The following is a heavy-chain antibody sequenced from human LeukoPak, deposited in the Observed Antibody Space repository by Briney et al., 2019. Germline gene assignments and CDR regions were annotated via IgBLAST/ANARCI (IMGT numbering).Heavy chain of an antibody. Sequence: SETLSLTCTVSGGFISSHYWSWIRQPPGKGLEWIGYIYYSGSTNYNPSLKSRVTISVDTSKRQFSLELTSVTSADTAVYYCARDSSGSSFKQLDSWGQGALVTVSS. CDR2: IYYSGST. D-gene: IGHD6-19*01. CDR1: GGFISSHY. CDR3: ARDSSGSSFKQLDS. V-gene: IGHV4-59*11. J-gene: IGHJ4*02.